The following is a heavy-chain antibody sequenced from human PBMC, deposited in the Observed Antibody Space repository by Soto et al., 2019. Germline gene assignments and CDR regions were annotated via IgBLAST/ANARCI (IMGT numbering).Heavy chain of an antibody. Sequence: QVQLVQSGAEVKKPGASVKVSCKASGYTFTSYYMHWVRQAPGQGPEWMGIIKPSGGRTAYAQKFQGRVTMTRDTSTSTVYMDLSSLRSEATAVYYCAIDSVDPSSSWCDPWGQGTLVTVSS. CDR1: GYTFTSYY. D-gene: IGHD6-13*01. V-gene: IGHV1-46*01. J-gene: IGHJ5*02. CDR2: IKPSGGRT. CDR3: AIDSVDPSSSWCDP.